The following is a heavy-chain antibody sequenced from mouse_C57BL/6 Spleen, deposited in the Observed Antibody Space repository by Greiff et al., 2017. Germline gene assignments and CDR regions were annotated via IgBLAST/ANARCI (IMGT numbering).Heavy chain of an antibody. J-gene: IGHJ3*01. CDR3: TRPRISGYETWFAY. CDR1: GYTFTDYE. Sequence: QVQLKESGAELVRPGASVTLSCKASGYTFTDYEMHWVKQTPVHGLEWIGAIDPDTGCTAYNQKFKGKAILTADKSSSTADMELRSLTSEDSAVDYCTRPRISGYETWFAYWGQGTLVTVSA. V-gene: IGHV1-15*01. CDR2: IDPDTGCT. D-gene: IGHD3-2*02.